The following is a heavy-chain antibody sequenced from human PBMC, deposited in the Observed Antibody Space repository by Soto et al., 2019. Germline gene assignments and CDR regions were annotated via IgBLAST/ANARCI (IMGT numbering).Heavy chain of an antibody. V-gene: IGHV2-5*02. CDR2: IYWDDDK. D-gene: IGHD4-17*01. Sequence: QITLKESGPTLVKPTQTLTLTCTFSGFSLTTSGVGVGWIRQPPGKALEWLALIYWDDDKRYSPSLKSRLTINKDTSKNPVVLTMTHMDPADPAKYFCAHRTTTVTWWVDPWGQGTLVTVSS. CDR1: GFSLTTSGVG. CDR3: AHRTTTVTWWVDP. J-gene: IGHJ5*02.